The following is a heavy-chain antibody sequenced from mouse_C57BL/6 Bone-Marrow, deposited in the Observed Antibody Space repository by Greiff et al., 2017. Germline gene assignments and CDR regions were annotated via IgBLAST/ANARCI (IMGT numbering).Heavy chain of an antibody. CDR1: GYTFTSYW. Sequence: QVQLQQPGAELVKPGASVKMSCKASGYTFTSYWITWVKQRPGQGLEWIGDIYPTSGRTNYNEKFKSKALLTVDTSSTQAYMQLSSLTSEDSAVFYCAISGPLGRSFDYWGQGTTLTVSS. V-gene: IGHV1-55*01. D-gene: IGHD4-1*01. CDR2: IYPTSGRT. J-gene: IGHJ2*01. CDR3: AISGPLGRSFDY.